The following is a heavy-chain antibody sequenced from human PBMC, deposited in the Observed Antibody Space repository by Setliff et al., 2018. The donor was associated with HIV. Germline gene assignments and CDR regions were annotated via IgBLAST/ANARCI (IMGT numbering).Heavy chain of an antibody. CDR2: MNPNSGNT. CDR1: GYTFTSSD. V-gene: IGHV1-8*02. CDR3: ARGFMSVRVLTPFDY. Sequence: ASVKVSCKASGYTFTSSDINWVRQAIGQGLEWMGWMNPNSGNTGYAQKFQGRVTMTRNTSISTAYMELSSLRSEDTAVYYCARGFMSVRVLTPFDYWGQGTLVTVSS. D-gene: IGHD3-10*02. J-gene: IGHJ4*02.